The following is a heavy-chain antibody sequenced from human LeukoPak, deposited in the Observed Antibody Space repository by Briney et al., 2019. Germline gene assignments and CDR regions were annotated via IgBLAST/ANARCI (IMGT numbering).Heavy chain of an antibody. D-gene: IGHD6-25*01. V-gene: IGHV3-48*01. CDR3: ARDSSAGSSGF. Sequence: GGSLRLSCAASGFTFSNFNMNWVRQAPGKGLEWISYISGTSATIYYADSVEGRFTISRDNAKSSLYLQMNSLRVEDTAVYYCARDSSAGSSGFWGQGTLVTVSS. J-gene: IGHJ4*02. CDR2: ISGTSATI. CDR1: GFTFSNFN.